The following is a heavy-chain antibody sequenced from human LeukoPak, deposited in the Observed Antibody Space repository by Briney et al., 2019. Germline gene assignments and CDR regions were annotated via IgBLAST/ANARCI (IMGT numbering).Heavy chain of an antibody. Sequence: PSETLSLTCTVSGGSISGYYWSWIRQPPGKGLEWIGYIYYSGTTSYNPSLNSRVTMSVDTSKNQFSLKLSSVTAADTAVYYCARDPSYGGNSVWSQGTLVTVSS. V-gene: IGHV4-59*01. J-gene: IGHJ4*02. CDR3: ARDPSYGGNSV. CDR2: IYYSGTT. CDR1: GGSISGYY. D-gene: IGHD4-23*01.